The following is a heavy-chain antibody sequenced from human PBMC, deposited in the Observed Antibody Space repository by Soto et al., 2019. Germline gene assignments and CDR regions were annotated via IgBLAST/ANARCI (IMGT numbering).Heavy chain of an antibody. V-gene: IGHV4-31*03. CDR1: GGSISSGGYY. Sequence: SETLSLTCTVSGGSISSGGYYWSWIRQHPGKGLEWIGYIYYSGSTYYNPSLKSRVTISVDASKNQFSLKLSSVTAADTAVYYCARELIAAAGTPDYFDYRGLGTLVTFSS. CDR3: ARELIAAAGTPDYFDY. D-gene: IGHD6-13*01. CDR2: IYYSGST. J-gene: IGHJ4*02.